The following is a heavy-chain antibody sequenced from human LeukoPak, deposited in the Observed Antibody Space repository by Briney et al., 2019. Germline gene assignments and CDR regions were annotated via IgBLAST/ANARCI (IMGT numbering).Heavy chain of an antibody. CDR3: ARALTGAFRIGAFDI. J-gene: IGHJ3*02. CDR2: IYTRANA. D-gene: IGHD7-27*01. CDR1: GASINEYY. Sequence: SETLSLTCTVSGASINEYYWSWIRQPARKGLEWIGRIYTRANADYAPSLKSRVTMSADPSKNQLSLKLTSVTAADTAVYYCARALTGAFRIGAFDIWGQGTLVTVSS. V-gene: IGHV4-4*07.